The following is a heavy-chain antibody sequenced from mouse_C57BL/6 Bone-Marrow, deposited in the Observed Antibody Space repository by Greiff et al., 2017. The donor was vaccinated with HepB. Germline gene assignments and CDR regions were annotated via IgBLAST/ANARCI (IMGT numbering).Heavy chain of an antibody. J-gene: IGHJ3*01. CDR1: GFSLTSYG. CDR2: IWGDGST. V-gene: IGHV2-3*01. Sequence: QVQLKESGPGLVAPSQRLSITCTVSGFSLTSYGVSWVRQPPGKGLEWLGVIWGDGSTNYHSALISRLSISKDNSKSQVFLKLNSLQTDDTATYYCAKPLYDGYFAWFAYWGQGTLVTVSA. CDR3: AKPLYDGYFAWFAY. D-gene: IGHD2-3*01.